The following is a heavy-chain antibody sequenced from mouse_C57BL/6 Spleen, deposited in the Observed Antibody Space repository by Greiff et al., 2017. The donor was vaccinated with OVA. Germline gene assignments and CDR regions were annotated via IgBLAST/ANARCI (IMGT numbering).Heavy chain of an antibody. J-gene: IGHJ3*01. CDR2: ISYSGST. Sequence: EVQLQESGPGMVKPSQSLSLTCTVTGYSITSGYDWHWIRHFPGNKLEWMGYISYSGSTNYNPSLKSRISITHDTSKNHFFLKLNSVTTEDTATYYCARSGLLPLAYWGQGTLVTVSA. D-gene: IGHD2-3*01. CDR3: ARSGLLPLAY. CDR1: GYSITSGYD. V-gene: IGHV3-1*01.